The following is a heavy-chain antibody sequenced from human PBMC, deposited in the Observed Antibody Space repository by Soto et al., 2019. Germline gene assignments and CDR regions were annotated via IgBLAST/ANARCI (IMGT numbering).Heavy chain of an antibody. J-gene: IGHJ6*02. CDR1: GFTFSSYA. D-gene: IGHD4-4*01. Sequence: GGSLRLSCAASGFTFSSYAMSWVRQAPGKGLEWVSAISGSGGSTYYADSVKGRFTISRDNSKNTLYLQMNSLRAEDTAVYYCAKDTSNYDAYYYYYGMDVWGQGTTVTVS. CDR3: AKDTSNYDAYYYYYGMDV. CDR2: ISGSGGST. V-gene: IGHV3-23*01.